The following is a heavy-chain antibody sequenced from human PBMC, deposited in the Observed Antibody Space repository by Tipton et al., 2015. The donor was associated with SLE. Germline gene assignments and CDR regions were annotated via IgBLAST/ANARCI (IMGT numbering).Heavy chain of an antibody. CDR2: ISSSSSTI. CDR3: ARGTLWSGYYGDY. CDR1: GFTFSSYS. Sequence: SLRLSCAASGFTFSSYSMNWVRQAPGKGLEWVSYISSSSSTIYYADSVEGRFTISRDNAKNSLYLQMNSLRAEDTAVYYCARGTLWSGYYGDYWGQGTLVTVSS. D-gene: IGHD3-3*01. V-gene: IGHV3-48*01. J-gene: IGHJ4*02.